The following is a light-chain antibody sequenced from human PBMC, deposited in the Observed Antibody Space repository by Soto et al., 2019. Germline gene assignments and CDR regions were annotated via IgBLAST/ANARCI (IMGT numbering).Light chain of an antibody. CDR1: SSDVGAYDY. CDR2: DVS. J-gene: IGLJ1*01. CDR3: SSFTTSTSYV. V-gene: IGLV2-14*03. Sequence: QSALTQPASVSGSPGQSNTISCTGTSSDVGAYDYVSWYQQHPGEVPKLMIFDVSDRPSGVSNRFSGSKSGNTASLTISGLQAEDEADYYCSSFTTSTSYVFGTGTKLTVL.